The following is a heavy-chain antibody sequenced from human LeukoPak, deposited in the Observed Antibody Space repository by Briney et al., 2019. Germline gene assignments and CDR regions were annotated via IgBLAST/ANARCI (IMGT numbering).Heavy chain of an antibody. CDR1: GFIFSGYW. Sequence: PGGSLRLSCAASGFIFSGYWMSWVRQAPGKGLEWVANIKQDGSEKYYEDSVKGRFTISRDNAKSSLYLQLNSLRAEDTAVYYCARDIDRYYADYWGQGTLVTVSS. D-gene: IGHD2-21*01. J-gene: IGHJ4*02. CDR2: IKQDGSEK. CDR3: ARDIDRYYADY. V-gene: IGHV3-7*01.